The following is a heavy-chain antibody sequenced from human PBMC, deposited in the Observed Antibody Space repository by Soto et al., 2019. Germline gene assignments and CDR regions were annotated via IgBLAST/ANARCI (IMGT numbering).Heavy chain of an antibody. D-gene: IGHD3-9*01. CDR1: GFTFSSYD. V-gene: IGHV3-13*04. J-gene: IGHJ4*02. CDR2: IGTAGDT. CDR3: ARAIDYDILTGYPAPPDY. Sequence: GGSLRLSCAASGFTFSSYDMHWVRQATGKGLEWVSAIGTAGDTYYPGSVKGRFTISRENAKNSLYLQMNSLRAGDTAVYYCARAIDYDILTGYPAPPDYWGQGTLDTVSS.